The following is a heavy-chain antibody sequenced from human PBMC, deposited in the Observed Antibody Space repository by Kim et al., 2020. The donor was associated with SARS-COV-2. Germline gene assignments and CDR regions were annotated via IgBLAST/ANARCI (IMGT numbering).Heavy chain of an antibody. Sequence: GGSLRLSCAASGFTFSSYAMNWVRQAPGKGLEWVSAISCSGGSTYYADSVKGRFTISRDNSKNTLYLQMNSLRAEDTAVYYCAKGDWTYYYGSSGAMGAVDNWGQGTLVTVSS. D-gene: IGHD3-22*01. CDR3: AKGDWTYYYGSSGAMGAVDN. J-gene: IGHJ3*02. CDR1: GFTFSSYA. CDR2: ISCSGGST. V-gene: IGHV3-23*01.